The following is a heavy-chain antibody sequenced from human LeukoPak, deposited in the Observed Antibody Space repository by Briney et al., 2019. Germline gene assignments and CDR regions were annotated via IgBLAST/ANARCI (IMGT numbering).Heavy chain of an antibody. CDR3: ARGVNMITFGGVIVISVLWWFDP. CDR1: GYTFTSYY. V-gene: IGHV1-46*01. CDR2: INPSGGST. Sequence: GASVKVSCKASGYTFTSYYMHWVRQAPGQGLEWMGIINPSGGSTSYAQKFQGRVTMTRDTSTSTVYMELSSLRSEDTAVYYCARGVNMITFGGVIVISVLWWFDPWGQGTLVTVSS. J-gene: IGHJ5*02. D-gene: IGHD3-16*02.